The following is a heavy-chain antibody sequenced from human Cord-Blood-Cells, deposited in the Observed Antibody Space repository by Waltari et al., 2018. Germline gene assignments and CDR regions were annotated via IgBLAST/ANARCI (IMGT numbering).Heavy chain of an antibody. J-gene: IGHJ4*02. D-gene: IGHD2-21*02. CDR2: IWYDGSNK. CDR3: ARDPDLDYFDY. Sequence: QVQLVASGGGVVQPGRSLRLSCAASGFTFTSDGMHWVRQAPGKGLEWVAVIWYDGSNKYYADSVKGRFTISRDNSKNTLYLQMNSLRAEDTAVYYCARDPDLDYFDYWGQGTLVTVSS. CDR1: GFTFTSDG. V-gene: IGHV3-33*01.